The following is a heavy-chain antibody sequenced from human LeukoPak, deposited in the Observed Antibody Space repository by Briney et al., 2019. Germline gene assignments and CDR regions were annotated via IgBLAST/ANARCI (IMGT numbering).Heavy chain of an antibody. CDR2: ISGSGGST. CDR1: RFTFSSYA. J-gene: IGHJ4*02. D-gene: IGHD3-3*01. CDR3: AKDDYDFWSGYSY. Sequence: GGSLRLSCAASRFTFSSYAMSWVRQAPGKGLEWVSAISGSGGSTYYADSVKGRFTISRDNSKNTLYLQMNSLRAEDTAVYYCAKDDYDFWSGYSYWGQGTLVTVSS. V-gene: IGHV3-23*01.